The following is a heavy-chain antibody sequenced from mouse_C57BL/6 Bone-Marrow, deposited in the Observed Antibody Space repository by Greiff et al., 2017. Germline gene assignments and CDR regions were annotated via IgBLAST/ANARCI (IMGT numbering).Heavy chain of an antibody. V-gene: IGHV5-9-1*02. J-gene: IGHJ4*01. CDR3: TRDWGGMDY. CDR1: GFTFSSYA. CDR2: ISSGGDYI. Sequence: EEKVVESGEGLVKPGGSLKLSCAASGFTFSSYAMSWVRQTPEKRLEWVAYISSGGDYIYYADTVKGRFSISRDNARNTLYLQMSSLKSEDTAMYYCTRDWGGMDYWGQGTSVTVSS.